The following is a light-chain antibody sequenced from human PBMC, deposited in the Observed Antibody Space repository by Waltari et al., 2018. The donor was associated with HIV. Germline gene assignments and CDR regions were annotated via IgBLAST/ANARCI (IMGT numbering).Light chain of an antibody. CDR1: SGHSTYA. J-gene: IGLJ3*02. CDR3: QTWGTGIRV. Sequence: QLALTQSPSASASLGASVKLTCTLSSGHSTYAIAWHQQQPEKGPRYLMKVNSDGSHSKGDGIPDRFSVSSSGSERYLIISSLQSEDEADYYCQTWGTGIRVFGGGTKLTVL. V-gene: IGLV4-69*01. CDR2: VNSDGSH.